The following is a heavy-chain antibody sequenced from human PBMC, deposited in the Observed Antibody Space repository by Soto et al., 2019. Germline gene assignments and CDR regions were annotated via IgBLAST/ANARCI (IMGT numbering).Heavy chain of an antibody. J-gene: IGHJ5*02. CDR1: GASISGFY. D-gene: IGHD1-1*01. V-gene: IGHV4-4*07. CDR3: VRDGTKTLRDWFDP. CDR2: IYATGTT. Sequence: PSETLSLTCTVSGASISGFYWSWIRKSAGKGLEWIGSIYATGTTDYNPSLKSRVMMSVDTSKKQFSLKLRSVTAADTAVYYCVRDGTKTLRDWFDPWGQGISVTVS.